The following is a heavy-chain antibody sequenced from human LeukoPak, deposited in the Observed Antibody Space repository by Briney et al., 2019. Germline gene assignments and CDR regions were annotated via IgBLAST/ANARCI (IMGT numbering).Heavy chain of an antibody. D-gene: IGHD3-9*01. CDR2: IYSGGST. Sequence: GGTLRLSCAASGFTASSNYMSWVRQAPGKGLEWVSVIYSGGSTYYADSVKGRFTISRDNSKNTLYLQMNSLRAEDTAVYYCARNALYYDILTGYYPDYYMDVWGKGTTVTISS. CDR1: GFTASSNY. J-gene: IGHJ6*03. V-gene: IGHV3-66*01. CDR3: ARNALYYDILTGYYPDYYMDV.